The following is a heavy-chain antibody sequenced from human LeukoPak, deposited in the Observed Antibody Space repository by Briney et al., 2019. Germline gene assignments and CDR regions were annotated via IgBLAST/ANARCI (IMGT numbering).Heavy chain of an antibody. CDR1: GGSISSYY. D-gene: IGHD3-22*01. V-gene: IGHV4-59*01. Sequence: SEALSLTCTASGGSISSYYWSWIRQPPGKGLEWIGYIYYGGSTDYNPSLKSRVTISKDTSKTQFSLRLSSVTAADTAVYYCARARLDSSGRFDYWGQGTLVTVSS. J-gene: IGHJ4*02. CDR3: ARARLDSSGRFDY. CDR2: IYYGGST.